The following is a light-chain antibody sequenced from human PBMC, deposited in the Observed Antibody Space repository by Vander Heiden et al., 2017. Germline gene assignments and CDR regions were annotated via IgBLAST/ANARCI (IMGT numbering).Light chain of an antibody. CDR1: QSVSGN. CDR3: QQYSNRPPWT. J-gene: IGKJ1*01. CDR2: GES. Sequence: EIVMTQSPATVSVSPGERATLSCRASQSVSGNLAWYQQKPGQAPRLLIYGESTRATGIPARFSGSGSGTEFTLTISSLQSEDFAVYYCQQYSNRPPWTFGQGTKVEIK. V-gene: IGKV3-15*01.